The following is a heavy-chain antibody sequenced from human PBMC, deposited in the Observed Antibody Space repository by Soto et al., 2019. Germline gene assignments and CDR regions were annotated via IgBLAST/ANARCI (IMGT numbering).Heavy chain of an antibody. V-gene: IGHV3-11*01. J-gene: IGHJ5*02. D-gene: IGHD2-15*01. CDR3: AREIVVEVAARETYNWFDP. Sequence: QVQLVESGGGLVKPGGSLRLSCAASGFTFSDYYMTWIRQAPGKGLEWVSYISSTGNTIYYADSVKGRFTISRDNARNSMSLQLNSLRVEDTAVYYCAREIVVEVAARETYNWFDPWGQGTLVIVSS. CDR1: GFTFSDYY. CDR2: ISSTGNTI.